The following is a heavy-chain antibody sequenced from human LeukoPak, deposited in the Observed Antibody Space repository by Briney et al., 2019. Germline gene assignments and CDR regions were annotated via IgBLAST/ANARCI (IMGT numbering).Heavy chain of an antibody. CDR1: GFAFSSYE. CDR2: ISSSGSTI. CDR3: AKIAVADSSLDY. D-gene: IGHD6-19*01. J-gene: IGHJ4*02. V-gene: IGHV3-48*03. Sequence: GGSLRLSCAASGFAFSSYEMNWVRQAPGKGLEWVSYISSSGSTIYYADSVKGRFTISRDNAKNSLYLQMNSLRAEDTAVYYCAKIAVADSSLDYWGQGTLVTVSS.